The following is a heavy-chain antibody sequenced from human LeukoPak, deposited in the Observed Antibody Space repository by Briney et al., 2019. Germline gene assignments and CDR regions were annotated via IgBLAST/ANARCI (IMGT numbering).Heavy chain of an antibody. CDR3: ARXDRXTXXX. Sequence: VSCXXSGYTFTXYXXHWVRQAPGXGLEWMGWINPNNGGTMYAQKFQGRLTMTLDTSISTLYMELSSLTSDDTAVYYCARXDRXTXXXWG. CDR1: GYTFTXYX. V-gene: IGHV1-2*02. J-gene: IGHJ1*01. CDR2: INPNNGGT.